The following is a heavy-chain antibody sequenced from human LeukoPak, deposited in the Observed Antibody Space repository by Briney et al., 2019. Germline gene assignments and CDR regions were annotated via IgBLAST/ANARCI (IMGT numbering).Heavy chain of an antibody. CDR1: GFTFSSYS. Sequence: GGSLRLSCAASGFTFSSYSMNWVRQAPGKGLEWVSYISSSSSTIYYADSVKGRFTISRDNAKNSLYLQMNSLRAEDTAVYYCARESAAGTRGSGNHYYYYMDVWGKGTTVTVSS. V-gene: IGHV3-48*04. CDR3: ARESAAGTRGSGNHYYYYMDV. D-gene: IGHD6-13*01. CDR2: ISSSSSTI. J-gene: IGHJ6*03.